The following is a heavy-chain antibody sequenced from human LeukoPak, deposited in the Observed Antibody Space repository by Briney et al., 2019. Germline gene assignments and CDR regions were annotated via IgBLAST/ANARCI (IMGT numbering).Heavy chain of an antibody. CDR3: AKDRIAYYYASGVLEY. D-gene: IGHD3-10*01. V-gene: IGHV3-43D*03. CDR1: GFTYSSYG. J-gene: IGHJ4*02. CDR2: ISWDGGST. Sequence: PGGSLRLSGAASGFTYSSYGMHWVRQAPGKGLEWVSLISWDGGSTYYADSVKGRFSTSRDNSKNSLYLQMNILRAEDTALYYCAKDRIAYYYASGVLEYWGQGTLVTVSS.